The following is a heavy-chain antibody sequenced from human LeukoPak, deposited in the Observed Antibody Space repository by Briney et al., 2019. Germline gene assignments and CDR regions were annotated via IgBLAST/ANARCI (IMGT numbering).Heavy chain of an antibody. CDR1: GGSFSGYY. D-gene: IGHD3/OR15-3a*01. CDR2: IYYTGST. Sequence: SETLSLTCAVYGGSFSGYYWGWIRQPPGKGLEWIGSIYYTGSTYYNPSLKSRVTISVDTSKNQFSLKLSSVTAADTAVYYCARDVWDWNLQYFDYWGQGTLVTVSS. V-gene: IGHV4-34*01. J-gene: IGHJ4*02. CDR3: ARDVWDWNLQYFDY.